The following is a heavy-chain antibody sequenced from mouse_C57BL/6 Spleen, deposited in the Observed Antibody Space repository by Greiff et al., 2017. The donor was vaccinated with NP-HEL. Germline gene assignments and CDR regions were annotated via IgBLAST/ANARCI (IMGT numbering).Heavy chain of an antibody. Sequence: VQLQQPGAELVKPGASVKLSCKASGYTFTSYWMHWVKQRPGQGLEWIGMIHPNSGSTNYNEKFKSKATLTVDKSSSTAYMQLSSLTSEDSAVYYCARRRAYGSSYYWYFDVWGTGTTVTVSS. V-gene: IGHV1-64*01. J-gene: IGHJ1*03. CDR1: GYTFTSYW. CDR2: IHPNSGST. D-gene: IGHD1-1*01. CDR3: ARRRAYGSSYYWYFDV.